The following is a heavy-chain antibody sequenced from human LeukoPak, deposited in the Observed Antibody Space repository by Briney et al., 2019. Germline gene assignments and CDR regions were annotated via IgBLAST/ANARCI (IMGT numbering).Heavy chain of an antibody. D-gene: IGHD3-10*01. J-gene: IGHJ4*02. CDR1: GPSFSGYY. V-gene: IGHV4-34*01. Sequence: PSQTLSLTCAVYGPSFSGYYWSSIRQPPGNWLGWSRESNPSGGTNYHTSLKSRVTISVDTSKNEFCLKLSSVNAADTAVYYCARRLGIIARRPDFDYWGQGTLVTVSS. CDR2: SNPSGGT. CDR3: ARRLGIIARRPDFDY.